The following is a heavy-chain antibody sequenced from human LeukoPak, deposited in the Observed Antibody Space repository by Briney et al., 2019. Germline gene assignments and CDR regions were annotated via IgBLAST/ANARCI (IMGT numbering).Heavy chain of an antibody. D-gene: IGHD3-10*01. Sequence: GGSLRLSCAASGFTFNSYAMSWVRQAPGKGLEWVAVISYDGSNKYYADSVKGRFTISRDNSKNTLYLQMNSLRAEDTAVYYCAKAVRGASFDYWGQGTLVTVSS. CDR1: GFTFNSYA. V-gene: IGHV3-30*18. CDR2: ISYDGSNK. CDR3: AKAVRGASFDY. J-gene: IGHJ4*02.